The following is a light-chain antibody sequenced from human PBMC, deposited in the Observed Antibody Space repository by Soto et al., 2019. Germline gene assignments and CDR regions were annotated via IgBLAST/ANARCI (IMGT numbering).Light chain of an antibody. J-gene: IGLJ2*01. V-gene: IGLV1-40*01. CDR2: GNS. CDR3: QSYDSRLSVA. Sequence: QSVLTQPPSVSGAPGQRVTISCTGSSSNIGAGYDVHWYQQLPGTAPKLLIYGNSNRPSGVPDRFSGSKSGTSASLAITGLQAEDEADYYCQSYDSRLSVAFGGGTKLTVL. CDR1: SSNIGAGYD.